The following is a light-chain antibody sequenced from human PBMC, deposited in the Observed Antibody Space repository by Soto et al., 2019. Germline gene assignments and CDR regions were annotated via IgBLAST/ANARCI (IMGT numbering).Light chain of an antibody. CDR1: QSISKY. V-gene: IGKV1-39*01. CDR3: QQGYSPPLT. Sequence: DIQMTQSPSSLSASVGDRVTLTCRASQSISKYLNWYQLKSGKGPKLLIYGTSTLQSGVPSRFSGSGSGTDFSLTISNLQPEDFAVYYCQQGYSPPLTFGGGTRVEIK. J-gene: IGKJ4*01. CDR2: GTS.